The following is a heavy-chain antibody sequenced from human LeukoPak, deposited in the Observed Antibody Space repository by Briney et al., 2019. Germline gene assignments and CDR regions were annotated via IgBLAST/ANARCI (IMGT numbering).Heavy chain of an antibody. CDR3: AKDYYGSGRDNPFDY. D-gene: IGHD3-10*01. J-gene: IGHJ4*02. Sequence: GGSLRLSCAASGFTFSSYGMHWVRQAPGKGLEWVSAISGSGGSTYYADSVKGRFTISRDNSKNTLYLQMNSLRAEDTAVYYCAKDYYGSGRDNPFDYWGQGTLVTVSS. CDR1: GFTFSSYG. V-gene: IGHV3-23*01. CDR2: ISGSGGST.